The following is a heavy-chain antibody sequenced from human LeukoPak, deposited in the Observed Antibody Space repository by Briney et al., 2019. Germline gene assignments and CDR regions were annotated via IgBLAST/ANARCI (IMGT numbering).Heavy chain of an antibody. CDR1: GCTISSYY. CDR2: IYYSRST. CDR3: ASSSITMVRGVIYYYGMDV. V-gene: IGHV4-59*08. J-gene: IGHJ6*02. Sequence: SETLSVTWTVSGCTISSYYRSWIRQPPRQRLHWSGYIYYSRSTNYNPSLKSRVTISVDTSKNQCSLKLSSVTAADTAVYYCASSSITMVRGVIYYYGMDVWGQGTTVTVSS. D-gene: IGHD3-10*01.